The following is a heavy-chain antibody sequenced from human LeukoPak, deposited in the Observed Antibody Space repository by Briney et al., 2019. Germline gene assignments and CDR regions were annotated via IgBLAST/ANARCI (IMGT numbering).Heavy chain of an antibody. V-gene: IGHV3-74*01. Sequence: HPGGSLRLSCAASGFIFSSYYMHWVRRGPGKGLMWVSHINFDGSSTTYADSVKGRFTISRDNARSTLYLQMNGLRVEDTAVYYCAALSGSYRRGSWGQGTLVTVSS. J-gene: IGHJ5*02. D-gene: IGHD1-26*01. CDR2: INFDGSST. CDR1: GFIFSSYY. CDR3: AALSGSYRRGS.